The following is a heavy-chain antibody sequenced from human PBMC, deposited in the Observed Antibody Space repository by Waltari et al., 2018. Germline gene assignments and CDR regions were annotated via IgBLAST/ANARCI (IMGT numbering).Heavy chain of an antibody. Sequence: EVQLVESGGGLVQPGGSLRLSCAASGFIVNTYYMGWGRHAPGKGLAWVSTIYIDGRTKYADSLNGRFTVSRHSSQNTLFLQMNSLRVEDTAIYYCARLKDYTDWYFDIWGRGTLVTVSA. V-gene: IGHV3-53*04. CDR2: IYIDGRT. J-gene: IGHJ2*01. CDR3: ARLKDYTDWYFDI. D-gene: IGHD4-4*01. CDR1: GFIVNTYY.